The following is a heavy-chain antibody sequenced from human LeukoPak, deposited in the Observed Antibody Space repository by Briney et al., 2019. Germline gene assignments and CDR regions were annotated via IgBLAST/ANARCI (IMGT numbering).Heavy chain of an antibody. D-gene: IGHD5-12*01. CDR2: IQYDGSNE. CDR1: GFTLRRCG. Sequence: GGSLRLSCAASGFTLRRCGMHWVRQAPGKGLEWVAFIQYDGSNEYYADSVKGRFTISRDNSKNTLYLQMSSLGVEDTAVYYCAKEWLRRIGEFDYWGQGTLVTVSS. J-gene: IGHJ4*02. CDR3: AKEWLRRIGEFDY. V-gene: IGHV3-30*02.